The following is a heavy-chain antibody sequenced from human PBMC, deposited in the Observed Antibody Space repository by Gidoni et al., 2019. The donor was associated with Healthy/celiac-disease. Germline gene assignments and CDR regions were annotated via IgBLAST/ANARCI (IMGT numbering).Heavy chain of an antibody. V-gene: IGHV3-21*01. CDR3: ARDLGRGNY. J-gene: IGHJ4*02. CDR1: GFTFSSYR. CDR2: ISISSSYI. D-gene: IGHD3-16*01. Sequence: DVQLVESGGGLVNPGGSLRLSFAASGFTFSSYRINWVLPAQWKGLELVSSISISSSYIYYADSVKGRFTIARDNAKNSLYLQMNSLRAEDTAVYYCARDLGRGNYWGQGTMVTVSS.